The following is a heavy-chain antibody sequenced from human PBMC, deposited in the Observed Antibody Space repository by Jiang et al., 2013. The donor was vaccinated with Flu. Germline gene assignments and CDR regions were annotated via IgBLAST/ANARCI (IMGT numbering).Heavy chain of an antibody. CDR2: INPNSGGT. V-gene: IGHV1-2*04. CDR3: ARGPDIVVVPAVTRFDY. J-gene: IGHJ4*02. D-gene: IGHD2-2*01. CDR1: GYTFTGYY. Sequence: GAEVKKPGASVKVSCKASGYTFTGYYMHWVRQAPGQGLEWMGWINPNSGGTNYAQKFQGWVTMTRDTSISTAYMELSRLRSDDTAVYYCARGPDIVVVPAVTRFDYWGQGTLVTVSS.